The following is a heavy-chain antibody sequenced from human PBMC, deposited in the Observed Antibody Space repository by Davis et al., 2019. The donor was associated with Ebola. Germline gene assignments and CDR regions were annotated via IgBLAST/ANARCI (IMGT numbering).Heavy chain of an antibody. CDR2: IYYSEST. J-gene: IGHJ4*02. V-gene: IGHV4-59*08. D-gene: IGHD1-26*01. CDR1: GGSISSYY. Sequence: SETLSLTCTVSGGSISSYYWSWIRQPPGKGLEWIGYIYYSESTNYNPSLKSRVTISVDTSKNQFSLKLSSVTAADTAVYYCARSLGSYYAFMDYWGQGTLVTVSS. CDR3: ARSLGSYYAFMDY.